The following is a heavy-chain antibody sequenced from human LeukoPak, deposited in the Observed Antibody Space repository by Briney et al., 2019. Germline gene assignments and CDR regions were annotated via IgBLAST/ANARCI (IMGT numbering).Heavy chain of an antibody. CDR1: GVSISSYY. V-gene: IGHV4-4*07. J-gene: IGHJ3*02. CDR3: ARVYPDYDSSGYYYAFDI. D-gene: IGHD3-22*01. CDR2: IYTSGST. Sequence: PSETLSLTCTGSGVSISSYYWSWIRQPAGKGLEWIGRIYTSGSTNYNPSLKSRVTMSVDTSKNQFSLKLSSVTAADTAVYYCARVYPDYDSSGYYYAFDIWGQGTMVTVSS.